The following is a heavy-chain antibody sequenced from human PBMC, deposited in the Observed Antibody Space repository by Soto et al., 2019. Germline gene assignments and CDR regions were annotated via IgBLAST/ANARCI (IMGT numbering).Heavy chain of an antibody. V-gene: IGHV1-3*01. CDR3: AREYNWNYDFDY. J-gene: IGHJ4*02. CDR2: INAGNANT. D-gene: IGHD1-7*01. Sequence: ASGEGSCKASGYTFTSYAMHWVRQAPGQRLEWMGWINAGNANTKYSQKFQGRVTITRDTSASTAYMELSSLRSEDTAVYYCAREYNWNYDFDYWGLGTLVTVSS. CDR1: GYTFTSYA.